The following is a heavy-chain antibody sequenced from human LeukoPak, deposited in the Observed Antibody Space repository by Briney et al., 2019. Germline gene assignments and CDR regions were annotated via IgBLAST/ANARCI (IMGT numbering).Heavy chain of an antibody. CDR1: GFTFSDYY. CDR3: ARAGELRYMDV. Sequence: DPGGSLRLSCAASGFTFSDYYMSWIRQAPGKRLEWVSTIKGIGPTTYYADSLKGRFTISRDNAKNSLFLQMSSLRADDTAIYYCARAGELRYMDVWGKGTAVTVSS. J-gene: IGHJ6*03. D-gene: IGHD3-16*01. V-gene: IGHV3-11*04. CDR2: IKGIGPTT.